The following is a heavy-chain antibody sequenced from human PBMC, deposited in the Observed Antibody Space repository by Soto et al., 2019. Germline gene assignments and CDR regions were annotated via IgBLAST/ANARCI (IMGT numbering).Heavy chain of an antibody. CDR2: ISGRGSGSI. Sequence: RLSCAASGFTFTSYAVSWGRQAPGKGLEWGSAISGRGSGSIGYADSVKGRFTISRDNAKNSLYLQMNSLRAEDTALYYCAKAGFWSGYYSLVDYWGQGTLVTVSS. V-gene: IGHV3-9*01. CDR3: AKAGFWSGYYSLVDY. CDR1: GFTFTSYA. J-gene: IGHJ4*02. D-gene: IGHD3-3*01.